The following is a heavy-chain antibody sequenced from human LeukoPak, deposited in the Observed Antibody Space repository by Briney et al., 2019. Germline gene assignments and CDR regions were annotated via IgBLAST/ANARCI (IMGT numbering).Heavy chain of an antibody. CDR3: ARGQDLDY. CDR2: TYYRSKWYN. Sequence: SQTLSLTCAISGDSLSNNNVAWNWIRQSPSRGLEWLGRTYYRSKWYNDYAVSVKSRITINPDTSKNQFSLQLNSVTPEDTAVYYCARGQDLDYWGQGTLVTVSS. J-gene: IGHJ4*02. V-gene: IGHV6-1*01. CDR1: GDSLSNNNVA.